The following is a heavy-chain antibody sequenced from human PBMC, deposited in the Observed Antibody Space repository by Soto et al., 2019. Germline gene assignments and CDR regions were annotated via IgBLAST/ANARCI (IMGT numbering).Heavy chain of an antibody. D-gene: IGHD3-9*01. CDR2: IYPGDSDT. Sequence: GESLKISCKGSGYSFTIYWIGWVRQMPGKGLEWMGIIYPGDSDTRYSPSFQGQVTISADKSISTAYLQWSSLKASDTAMYYCARHRGPFDLPLPGMDVWGQGTTVTVSS. V-gene: IGHV5-51*01. CDR1: GYSFTIYW. CDR3: ARHRGPFDLPLPGMDV. J-gene: IGHJ6*02.